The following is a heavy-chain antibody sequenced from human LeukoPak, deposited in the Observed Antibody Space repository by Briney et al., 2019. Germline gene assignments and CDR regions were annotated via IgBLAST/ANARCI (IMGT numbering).Heavy chain of an antibody. CDR3: ARMGDYHLVSFFDY. D-gene: IGHD4/OR15-4a*01. CDR1: GYTFTGYY. J-gene: IGHJ4*02. CDR2: VSAYDGNT. Sequence: ASVKVSCKASGYTFTGYYMHWVRQAPGQGLEWMGWVSAYDGNTNYAQKLQGRVTMTTDTSTSTVYMELRSLRSDDTAVYYCARMGDYHLVSFFDYWGQGTLVTVSS. V-gene: IGHV1-18*04.